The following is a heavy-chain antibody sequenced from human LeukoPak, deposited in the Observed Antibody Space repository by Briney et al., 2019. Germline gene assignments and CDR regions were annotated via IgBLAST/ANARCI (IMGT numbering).Heavy chain of an antibody. CDR3: ARGHKTPVYYYYMDV. J-gene: IGHJ6*03. V-gene: IGHV4-34*01. Sequence: SETLSLTCAVYGGSYSGYYWSWIRQPPGKGLEWIGQINHSGSTNYNPSLKSRVTISVDTSKNQFSLKLSSVTAADTAVYYCARGHKTPVYYYYMDVWGKGTTVTVSS. CDR1: GGSYSGYY. CDR2: INHSGST.